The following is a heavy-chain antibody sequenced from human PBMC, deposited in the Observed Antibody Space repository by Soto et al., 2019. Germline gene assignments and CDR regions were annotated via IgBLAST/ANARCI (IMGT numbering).Heavy chain of an antibody. D-gene: IGHD6-13*01. CDR1: GFTFSSYA. V-gene: IGHV3-23*01. CDR2: ISGSGGST. Sequence: VQLLESGGGLVQPGGSLRLSCAASGFTFSSYAMSWVRQAPGKGLEWVSAISGSGGSTYYADSVKGRFTISRDNSKNTLYLQINSLRAEDTAVYYCAKVGQQLTGFNWFDPWGQGTLVTVSS. J-gene: IGHJ5*02. CDR3: AKVGQQLTGFNWFDP.